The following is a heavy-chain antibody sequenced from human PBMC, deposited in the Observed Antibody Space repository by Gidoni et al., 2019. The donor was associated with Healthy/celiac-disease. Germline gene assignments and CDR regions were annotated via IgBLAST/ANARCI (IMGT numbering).Heavy chain of an antibody. V-gene: IGHV3-7*01. J-gene: IGHJ4*02. CDR1: GFTFSSEW. Sequence: EVQLVESGGGLVQPGGSLRLSYAPSGFTFSSEWMSWVRQAPGKGLEWVANIKQDGSEKYYVDSVKGRFTISRDNAKNSLYLQMNSLRAEDTAVYYCAREQKAGALDYWGQGTLVTVSS. D-gene: IGHD6-13*01. CDR3: AREQKAGALDY. CDR2: IKQDGSEK.